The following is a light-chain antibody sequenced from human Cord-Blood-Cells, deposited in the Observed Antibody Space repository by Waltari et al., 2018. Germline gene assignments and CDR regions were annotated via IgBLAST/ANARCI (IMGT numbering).Light chain of an antibody. CDR1: QSISSW. Sequence: DIQMTQSPSTLSASVGDRVTITCRASQSISSWLAWYQQKPGKAPKLLIYKASSLESGVHSRFSGSGSWTEFTLTINSLQPDDFATYYCQQYNSYSPFGQGTKVEIK. CDR2: KAS. J-gene: IGKJ1*01. V-gene: IGKV1-5*03. CDR3: QQYNSYSP.